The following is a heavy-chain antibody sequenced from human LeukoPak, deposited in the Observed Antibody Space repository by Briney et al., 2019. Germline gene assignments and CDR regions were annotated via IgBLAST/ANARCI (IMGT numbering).Heavy chain of an antibody. CDR3: ARDYYKNFDY. J-gene: IGHJ4*02. D-gene: IGHD3-22*01. CDR1: GFTFSSYS. V-gene: IGHV3-48*04. Sequence: GGSLRLSCAASGFTFSSYSMSWVRQAPGKGLEWVSYISSSSSAMYYADSMKGRFTISRDNAKNSLYLQMNSLRAEDTAVYYCARDYYKNFDYWGQGTLVTVSS. CDR2: ISSSSSAM.